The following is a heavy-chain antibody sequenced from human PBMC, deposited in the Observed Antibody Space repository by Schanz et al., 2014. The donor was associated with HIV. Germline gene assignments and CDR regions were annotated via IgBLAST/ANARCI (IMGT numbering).Heavy chain of an antibody. CDR3: VKGERIGYRIEVTGPTFDY. D-gene: IGHD3-22*01. Sequence: QVQLGQSGGGVVQPGRSLRLSWAASGFTFSDYSMHWVRQAPGKALEWVAVISHDGTNKFYAGSVKDRFTISRDNAKNTLYVQIRSLRNEDTAVYYCVKGERIGYRIEVTGPTFDYWGQGTLVTVSS. J-gene: IGHJ4*02. CDR1: GFTFSDYS. V-gene: IGHV3-30-3*01. CDR2: ISHDGTNK.